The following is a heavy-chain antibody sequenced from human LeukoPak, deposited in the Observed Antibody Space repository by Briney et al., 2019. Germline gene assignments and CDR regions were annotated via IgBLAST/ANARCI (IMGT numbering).Heavy chain of an antibody. CDR3: AREGAYGDQPQGVEAFDI. D-gene: IGHD4-17*01. CDR1: GGSISSSNW. V-gene: IGHV4-4*02. CDR2: IYNSGNT. J-gene: IGHJ3*02. Sequence: TSETLSLTCAVSGGSISSSNWWRWIRQPPGKGLEWIGEIYNSGNTNYNPSLKSRVTISVDKSKTQFSLKLSSVTAADTAVYYCAREGAYGDQPQGVEAFDIWGQGTMVTVSS.